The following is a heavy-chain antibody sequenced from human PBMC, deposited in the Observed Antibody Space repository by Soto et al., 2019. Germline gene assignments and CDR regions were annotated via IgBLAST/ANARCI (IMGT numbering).Heavy chain of an antibody. CDR2: IYSGGNT. V-gene: IGHV3-53*01. D-gene: IGHD4-17*01. CDR1: GFTVSSNY. J-gene: IGHJ6*02. CDR3: ARDGSTVTTNYHYAMDV. Sequence: GGSLRLSCAASGFTVSSNYMSWVRQAPGKGLEWVSFIYSGGNTHYADSVKGRFAISRDNSKNTVYLQMNSLRAEDTAVYYCARDGSTVTTNYHYAMDVWGQGTTVTVSS.